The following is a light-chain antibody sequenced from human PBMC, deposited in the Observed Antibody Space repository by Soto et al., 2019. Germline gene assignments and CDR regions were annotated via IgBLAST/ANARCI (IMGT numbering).Light chain of an antibody. CDR3: HQYASSPFT. CDR1: QSVSANY. V-gene: IGKV3-20*01. Sequence: PGERATLSCRANQSVSANYLAWYQQKPGQAPRLLIYGASSRATAIPDRFSGSGSGTDFTLTISRLEPEDFAVFYCHQYASSPFTFGPGTKVDIK. J-gene: IGKJ3*01. CDR2: GAS.